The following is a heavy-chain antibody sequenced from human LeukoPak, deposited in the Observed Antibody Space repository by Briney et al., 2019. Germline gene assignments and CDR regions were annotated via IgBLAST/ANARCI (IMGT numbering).Heavy chain of an antibody. CDR2: INHSGST. J-gene: IGHJ6*03. V-gene: IGHV4-34*01. D-gene: IGHD3-16*01. CDR1: GGYFSGYY. Sequence: PSETLSLTCAVYGGYFSGYYWSWIRQPPGKGLEWIGEINHSGSTNYNPSLKSRVTISVDTSKNQFSLKLSSVTAADTAVYYCARMGVGFYYYYYMDVWGKGTTVTVSS. CDR3: ARMGVGFYYYYYMDV.